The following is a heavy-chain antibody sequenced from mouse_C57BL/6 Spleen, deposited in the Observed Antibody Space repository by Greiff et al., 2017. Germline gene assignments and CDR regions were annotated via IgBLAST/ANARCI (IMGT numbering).Heavy chain of an antibody. J-gene: IGHJ3*01. D-gene: IGHD3-2*02. V-gene: IGHV1-61*01. CDR1: GYTFTSYW. CDR2: IYPSDSET. Sequence: VQLQQPGAELVRPGSSVKLSCKASGYTFTSYWMDWVKQRPGQGLEWIGNIYPSDSETHYNQKFKDKATLTVDKSSSTAYMQLSSLTSEDSAVYYCARRGSGYVWFAYWGQGTLVTVSA. CDR3: ARRGSGYVWFAY.